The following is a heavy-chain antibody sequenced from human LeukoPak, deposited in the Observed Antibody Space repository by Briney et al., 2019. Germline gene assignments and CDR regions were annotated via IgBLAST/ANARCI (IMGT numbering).Heavy chain of an antibody. CDR2: INTNTGNP. Sequence: ASVKVSCKASGYTFTSYALNWVRQAPGQGLEWKGWINTNTGNPTYAQGFTGRFVFSLDTSVSTAYLQISSLKAEDTAVYYCARDFGSGWTDAFDIWGQGTMVTVSS. V-gene: IGHV7-4-1*02. D-gene: IGHD6-19*01. J-gene: IGHJ3*02. CDR3: ARDFGSGWTDAFDI. CDR1: GYTFTSYA.